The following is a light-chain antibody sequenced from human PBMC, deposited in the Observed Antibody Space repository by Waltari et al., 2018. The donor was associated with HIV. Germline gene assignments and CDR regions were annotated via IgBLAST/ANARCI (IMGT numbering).Light chain of an antibody. Sequence: SYVLTQPSSVSVAPGQTASITCGGDNLGSKSVHWYQQTPGQAPILVVSDDSVRPSGIPERISGSNSGNTATLTISRVEAGDEADYYCQVWDTSGDHPWVFGGGTKLTVL. CDR2: DDS. CDR3: QVWDTSGDHPWV. J-gene: IGLJ3*02. CDR1: NLGSKS. V-gene: IGLV3-21*02.